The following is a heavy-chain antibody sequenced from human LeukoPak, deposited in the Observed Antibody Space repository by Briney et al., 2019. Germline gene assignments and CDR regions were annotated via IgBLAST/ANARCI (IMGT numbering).Heavy chain of an antibody. CDR1: GYTFTSYY. Sequence: GASVKVSCKASGYTFTSYYMHWVRQAPGQGLEWMGGINPNSGDTKYAQKFQGRVTMTRDTSISTAYMELTRLRSDDTAVYYCARGGLRVMVYRLYYMDVWGKGTTVTVSS. CDR2: INPNSGDT. CDR3: ARGGLRVMVYRLYYMDV. V-gene: IGHV1-2*02. J-gene: IGHJ6*03. D-gene: IGHD2-8*01.